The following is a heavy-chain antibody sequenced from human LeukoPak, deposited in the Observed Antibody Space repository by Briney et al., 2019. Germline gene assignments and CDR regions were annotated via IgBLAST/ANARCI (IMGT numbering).Heavy chain of an antibody. D-gene: IGHD4-23*01. Sequence: GGSLRLSCAASGFTVSSNHMSWVRQAPGKGLEWVSVIYSGGRTSYADSVEGRFTISRDNSKNTPYLQMNSLRVEDTAVYYCAKYGGGNAYYFDYWGQGTLVTVSS. CDR1: GFTVSSNH. CDR2: IYSGGRT. V-gene: IGHV3-53*01. CDR3: AKYGGGNAYYFDY. J-gene: IGHJ4*02.